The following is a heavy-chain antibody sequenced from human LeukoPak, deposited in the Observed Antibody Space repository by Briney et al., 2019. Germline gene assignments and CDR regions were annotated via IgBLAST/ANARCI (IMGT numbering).Heavy chain of an antibody. J-gene: IGHJ6*03. D-gene: IGHD3-10*01. Sequence: PGGSLRLSCAASGFTFTEYSIIWVRQAPGKGLEWVSFISDISDRSSTIHYADSVKGRFTISRDNAERSVCLQMNSLRADDTAVYYCARVRGPTLKTCYMDVWGTGTTVTVSS. CDR1: GFTFTEYS. V-gene: IGHV3-48*04. CDR2: ISDRSSTI. CDR3: ARVRGPTLKTCYMDV.